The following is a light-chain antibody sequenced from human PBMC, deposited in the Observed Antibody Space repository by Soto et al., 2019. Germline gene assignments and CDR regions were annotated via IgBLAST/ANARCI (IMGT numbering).Light chain of an antibody. CDR3: QQSSSTPLT. Sequence: IHMTQSPSSLSASVGDMVTITCRASETISHYLNWYQQKPGKAPKLLIYGASKLQTGVPSRFSGSGSGTDFTLTITSLQTEDFATYYCQQSSSTPLTFGGGTKVDIK. CDR1: ETISHY. V-gene: IGKV1-39*01. CDR2: GAS. J-gene: IGKJ4*01.